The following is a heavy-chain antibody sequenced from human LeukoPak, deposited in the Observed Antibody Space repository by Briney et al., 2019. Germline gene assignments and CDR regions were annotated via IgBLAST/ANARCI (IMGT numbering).Heavy chain of an antibody. V-gene: IGHV3-21*01. Sequence: GGSLRLSCPASGFTFSSYSMNWVRPAPGKGLEWVSSISSSSSYIYYADSVKGRFTTSRDNAKNSLYLQMNSLRAEDTAVYYCARDLSEYYYYGMDVWGQGTTVTVSS. J-gene: IGHJ6*02. CDR1: GFTFSSYS. CDR3: ARDLSEYYYYGMDV. D-gene: IGHD2/OR15-2a*01. CDR2: ISSSSSYI.